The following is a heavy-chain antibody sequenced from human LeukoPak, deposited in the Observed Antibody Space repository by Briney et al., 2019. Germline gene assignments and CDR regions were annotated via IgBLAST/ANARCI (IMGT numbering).Heavy chain of an antibody. J-gene: IGHJ6*02. D-gene: IGHD3-10*01. V-gene: IGHV1-3*01. CDR2: INAGNGNT. Sequence: ASVKVSCKASGGTFSSYAISWVRQAPGQRLEWMGWINAGNGNTKYSQKFQGRVTITRDTSASTAYMELSSLRSEDTAVYYCARGITMVRGRVNYYYYGMDVWGQGTTVTVSS. CDR3: ARGITMVRGRVNYYYYGMDV. CDR1: GGTFSSYA.